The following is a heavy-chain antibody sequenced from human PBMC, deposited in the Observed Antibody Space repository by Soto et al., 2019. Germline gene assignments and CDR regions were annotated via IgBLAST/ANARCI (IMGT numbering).Heavy chain of an antibody. CDR3: ARAVAVAADFDY. D-gene: IGHD6-19*01. Sequence: QVPLFPSGAWEEEAGASMKGFWKGSGYTFTGHAMPWVRPAPRQRLEWMGWINAGNGNTKNSQKFQGRVTITRDTSASTAYMELSSLRSEDTAVYYCARAVAVAADFDYWGQGTLVTVSS. J-gene: IGHJ4*02. CDR2: INAGNGNT. CDR1: GYTFTGHA. V-gene: IGHV1-3*05.